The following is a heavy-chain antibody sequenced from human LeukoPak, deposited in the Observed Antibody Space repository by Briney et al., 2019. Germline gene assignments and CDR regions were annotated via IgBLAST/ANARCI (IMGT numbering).Heavy chain of an antibody. CDR1: GFTFKNYA. CDR2: ISWNSGSI. D-gene: IGHD3-22*01. CDR3: ARTHYDGDYFDY. J-gene: IGHJ4*02. Sequence: PGGSLRLSCAASGFTFKNYAMRWVRQAPGKGLEWVSGISWNSGSIGYADSVKGRFTISRDNAKNSLYLQMNSLRAEDTALYYCARTHYDGDYFDYWGQGTLVTVSS. V-gene: IGHV3-9*01.